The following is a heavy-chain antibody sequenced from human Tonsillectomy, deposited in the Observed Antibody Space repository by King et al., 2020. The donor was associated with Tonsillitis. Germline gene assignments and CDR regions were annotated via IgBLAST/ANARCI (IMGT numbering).Heavy chain of an antibody. Sequence: VQLVESGGGLVHPGESLRLSCAGSGFTFSKYWMHWVRQAPGKGPVWISRMNPEGTTINYADSVKGRFTISRDNAKNTVYLQMNSLRVDDTAVYYCAPIDYGDLNWGQGTLVAVSS. D-gene: IGHD4-17*01. CDR3: APIDYGDLN. CDR2: MNPEGTTI. V-gene: IGHV3-74*01. J-gene: IGHJ4*02. CDR1: GFTFSKYW.